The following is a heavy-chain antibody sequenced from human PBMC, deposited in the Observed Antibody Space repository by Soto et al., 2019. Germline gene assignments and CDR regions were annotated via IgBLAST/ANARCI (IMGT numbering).Heavy chain of an antibody. J-gene: IGHJ5*02. CDR3: TTDLWRIAVVVGSTGYFNP. V-gene: IGHV3-15*01. CDR2: IKSKSDGGTT. CDR1: GFTFSDAW. D-gene: IGHD2-15*01. Sequence: PGGSLRLSCVASGFTFSDAWMSWFRQAPGKGLDWVGRIKSKSDGGTTEYAAPVRGRFTISRDDSKNTLYLQMNSLKTEDTAVYYCTTDLWRIAVVVGSTGYFNPWGQGTPVTVSS.